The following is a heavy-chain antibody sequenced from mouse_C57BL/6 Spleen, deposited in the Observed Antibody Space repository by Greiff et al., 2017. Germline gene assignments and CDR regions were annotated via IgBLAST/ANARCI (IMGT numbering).Heavy chain of an antibody. CDR3: ARNGATVVAGDFDY. J-gene: IGHJ2*01. CDR2: IWSGGST. CDR1: GFSLTSYG. D-gene: IGHD1-1*01. V-gene: IGHV2-2*01. Sequence: VQLMESGPGLVQPSQSLSITCTVSGFSLTSYGVHWVRQSPGKGLEWLGVIWSGGSTDYNAAFISRLSISKDNSKSQVFFKMNSLQADDTAIYYCARNGATVVAGDFDYWGQGTTLTVSS.